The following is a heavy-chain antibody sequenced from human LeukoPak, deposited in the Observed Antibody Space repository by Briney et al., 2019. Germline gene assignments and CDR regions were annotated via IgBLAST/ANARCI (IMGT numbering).Heavy chain of an antibody. D-gene: IGHD5-24*01. CDR2: ISGPSDTI. V-gene: IGHV3-48*04. CDR3: ARDLGRDRYFDS. J-gene: IGHJ4*02. CDR1: GFTFSPYP. Sequence: GGSLRLSCAASGFTFSPYPTNWVHQAPGKGLEWVSYISGPSDTIHYADSVKGRFTISRDNAKNSLYLQMNSLGAEDTAVYYCARDLGRDRYFDSWGQGTLVTVSS.